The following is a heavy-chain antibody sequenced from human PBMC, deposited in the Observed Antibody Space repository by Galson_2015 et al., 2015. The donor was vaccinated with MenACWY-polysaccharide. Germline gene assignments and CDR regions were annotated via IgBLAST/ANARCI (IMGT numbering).Heavy chain of an antibody. J-gene: IGHJ3*01. D-gene: IGHD3-3*01. CDR1: GGSIGSDNYY. V-gene: IGHV4-31*11. CDR3: ARDARRGFSNGFDP. Sequence: TLSLTCAVSGGSIGSDNYYWSWIRQFPGRGLQWIGFIYNTGSTYYNPSLKSRVTISGDASKNQFSLNLTSVTSADTAVYYCARDARRGFSNGFDPWGQGTTVAVSA. CDR2: IYNTGST.